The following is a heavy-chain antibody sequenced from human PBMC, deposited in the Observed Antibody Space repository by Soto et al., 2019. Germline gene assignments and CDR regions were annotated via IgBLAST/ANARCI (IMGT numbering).Heavy chain of an antibody. V-gene: IGHV1-2*02. J-gene: IGHJ6*02. CDR2: INPNSGGT. CDR1: GYTFTGYY. Sequence: GPSVKVSCKASGYTFTGYYMHWVRQAPGQGLEWMGWINPNSGGTNYAQKFQGRVTMTRDTSISTAYMELSRLRSDDTAVYYCARERGYSYVSLELYGMDVWGQGTTVTVSS. CDR3: ARERGYSYVSLELYGMDV. D-gene: IGHD5-18*01.